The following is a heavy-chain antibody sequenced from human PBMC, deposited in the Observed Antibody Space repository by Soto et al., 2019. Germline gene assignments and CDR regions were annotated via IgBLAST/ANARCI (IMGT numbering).Heavy chain of an antibody. V-gene: IGHV3-9*01. J-gene: IGHJ6*02. D-gene: IGHD6-19*01. CDR2: ISWNSGSI. Sequence: QTGGSLRLSCAASGFTFDDYAMHWVRQAPGKGLEWVSGISWNSGSIGYADSVKGRFTISRDNAKNSLYLQMNSLRAEDTALYYCAKGGRSIAVAGGVDVYYYGMDVWGQGTTVTVSS. CDR3: AKGGRSIAVAGGVDVYYYGMDV. CDR1: GFTFDDYA.